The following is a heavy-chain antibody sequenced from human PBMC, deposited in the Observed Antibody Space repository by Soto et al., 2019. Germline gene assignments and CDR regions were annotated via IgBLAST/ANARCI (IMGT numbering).Heavy chain of an antibody. Sequence: PGGSLRLSCAASGFTFSTYSMNWVRQAPGKGLEWLSYISSSGSMIQYADSVKGRFTISRDNAKNSLYLQMNSLRAEDTAVYYCAREAFDSDALDMWGQGTMVTVSS. V-gene: IGHV3-48*04. CDR2: ISSSGSMI. CDR3: AREAFDSDALDM. J-gene: IGHJ3*02. CDR1: GFTFSTYS. D-gene: IGHD3-22*01.